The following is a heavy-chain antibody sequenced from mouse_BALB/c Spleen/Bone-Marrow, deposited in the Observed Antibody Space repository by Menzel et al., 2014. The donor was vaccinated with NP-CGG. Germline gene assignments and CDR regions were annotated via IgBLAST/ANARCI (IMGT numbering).Heavy chain of an antibody. V-gene: IGHV1S81*02. D-gene: IGHD2-14*01. Sequence: QVQLQQSGAELVKPGASVKLSCKASGYTFTSYYMYWVKQRPGQGLEWIGEINPSNGGTNFNEKFKSKATLTVDKSSSTAYMQLSSLTSEDSAVYYCTRGRVRDFDHWGQGTTLTVSS. CDR3: TRGRVRDFDH. CDR1: GYTFTSYY. J-gene: IGHJ2*01. CDR2: INPSNGGT.